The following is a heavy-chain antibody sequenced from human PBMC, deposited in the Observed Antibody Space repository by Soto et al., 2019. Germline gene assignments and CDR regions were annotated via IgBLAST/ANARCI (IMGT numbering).Heavy chain of an antibody. V-gene: IGHV3-7*01. Sequence: EVQLVESGGGLVQPGGSLRLSCAASGFTFSSYWMSWVRQAPGKGLEWVANIKQDGSGKYYVDSVKGRFTISRDNAKNSLYLQMNSLGAEDTAVYYCARENSYDFWSGYCFDYWGQGTMVTVSS. CDR3: ARENSYDFWSGYCFDY. J-gene: IGHJ4*02. CDR1: GFTFSSYW. D-gene: IGHD3-3*01. CDR2: IKQDGSGK.